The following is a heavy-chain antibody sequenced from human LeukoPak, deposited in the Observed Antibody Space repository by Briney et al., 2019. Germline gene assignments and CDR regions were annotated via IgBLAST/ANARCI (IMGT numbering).Heavy chain of an antibody. V-gene: IGHV3-23*01. CDR1: GFTFSAYA. Sequence: GGSLRLSCAVSGFTFSAYAMSWVRQAPGKGLEWVSAMSGSGGLTYYADSVKGRFSISRDNSKNTLHLQMYSLRAEDTAVYYCAKGAMPYYDGSGYYYFDYWGQGTPVTVSS. J-gene: IGHJ4*02. CDR2: MSGSGGLT. CDR3: AKGAMPYYDGSGYYYFDY. D-gene: IGHD3-22*01.